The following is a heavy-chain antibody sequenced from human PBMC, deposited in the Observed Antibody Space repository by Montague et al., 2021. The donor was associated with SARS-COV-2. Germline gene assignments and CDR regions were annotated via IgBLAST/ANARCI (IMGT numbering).Heavy chain of an antibody. Sequence: SETLSLTCTVSGGSVSSRSYYWGWIRQPPGKGLEWIGTIFYTGNTYYNPSLKIRITISIDRSKNQFSLKLTSVTAADTSLYYCARHPGSPKDAFDIWGQGTMVTVSS. CDR2: IFYTGNT. V-gene: IGHV4-39*01. CDR3: ARHPGSPKDAFDI. CDR1: GGSVSSRSYY. J-gene: IGHJ3*02.